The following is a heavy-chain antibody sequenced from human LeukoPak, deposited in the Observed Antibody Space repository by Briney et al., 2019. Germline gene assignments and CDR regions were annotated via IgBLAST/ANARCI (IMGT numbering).Heavy chain of an antibody. J-gene: IGHJ4*02. CDR1: GFTFSSYA. CDR2: ISGSGGST. Sequence: GGSLRLSCAASGFTFSSYAMSWVRQAPGKGLEWVSAISGSGGSTYYADSVKGRFTISRDNSKNTLYLQMNSLRAEDTAVYYCAKDLYGSGSYNAVPYKISRYSIPTFDYWGQGTLVTVSS. V-gene: IGHV3-23*01. D-gene: IGHD3-10*01. CDR3: AKDLYGSGSYNAVPYKISRYSIPTFDY.